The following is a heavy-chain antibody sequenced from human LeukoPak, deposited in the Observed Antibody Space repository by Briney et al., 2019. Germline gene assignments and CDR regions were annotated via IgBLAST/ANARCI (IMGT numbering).Heavy chain of an antibody. CDR1: GYTFTNYG. V-gene: IGHV1-18*01. D-gene: IGHD3-10*01. J-gene: IGHJ4*02. Sequence: GASVKVSCKASGYTFTNYGISWVRQAPGQGLEWMGWISAYNGNTKYASKFQGRVTMTTDTSTTTAYMELRSLKPDDTAVYYCSRDGHRRYYYDSGSYPSGDYWAQGTLVTVSS. CDR2: ISAYNGNT. CDR3: SRDGHRRYYYDSGSYPSGDY.